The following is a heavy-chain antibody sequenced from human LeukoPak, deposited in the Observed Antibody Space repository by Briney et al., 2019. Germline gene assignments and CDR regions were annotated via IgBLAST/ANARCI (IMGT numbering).Heavy chain of an antibody. J-gene: IGHJ4*02. CDR2: IYYSGST. D-gene: IGHD3-10*01. CDR1: GGSISSYY. CDR3: ARELGYYYGSGVDY. V-gene: IGHV4-59*12. Sequence: SETLSLTCTVSGGSISSYYWSWIRQPPGKGLEWIGYIYYSGSTNYNPSLKSRVTISVDTSKNQFSLKLSSVTAADTAVYYCARELGYYYGSGVDYWGQGTLVTVSS.